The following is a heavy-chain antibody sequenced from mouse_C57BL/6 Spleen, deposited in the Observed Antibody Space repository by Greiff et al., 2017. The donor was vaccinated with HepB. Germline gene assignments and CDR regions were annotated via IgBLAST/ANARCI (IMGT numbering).Heavy chain of an antibody. CDR2: IHPNSGST. J-gene: IGHJ3*01. D-gene: IGHD2-4*01. Sequence: QVQLQQPGAELVKPGASVKLSCKASGYTFTSYWMPWVKQRPGQGLEWIGMIHPNSGSTNYNEKFKSKATLTVDKSSSTAYMQLSSLTSEDSAVYYCARYDYDVYVIADWGQGTLVTVSA. CDR1: GYTFTSYW. V-gene: IGHV1-64*01. CDR3: ARYDYDVYVIAD.